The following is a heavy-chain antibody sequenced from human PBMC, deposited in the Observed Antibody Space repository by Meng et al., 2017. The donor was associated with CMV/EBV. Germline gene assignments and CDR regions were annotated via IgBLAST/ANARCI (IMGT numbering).Heavy chain of an antibody. CDR1: GGSISSSNW. CDR3: ARDTIVVVPAASGGFDY. V-gene: IGHV4-4*02. CDR2: IYYSGST. D-gene: IGHD2-2*01. J-gene: IGHJ4*02. Sequence: SETLSLTCAVSGGSISSSNWWSWVRQPPGKGLEWIGSIYYSGSTYYNPSLKSRVTISVDTSKNQFSLKLSSVTAADTAVYYCARDTIVVVPAASGGFDYWGQGTLVTVSS.